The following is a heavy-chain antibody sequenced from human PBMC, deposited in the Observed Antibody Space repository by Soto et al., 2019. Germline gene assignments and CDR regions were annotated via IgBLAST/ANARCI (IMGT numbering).Heavy chain of an antibody. CDR3: ATNGGIAARYYYYGMDV. D-gene: IGHD6-6*01. J-gene: IGHJ6*02. CDR1: GYSFTSYW. CDR2: IYPGDSDT. Sequence: RGESLKISCKGSGYSFTSYWIGWVRQMPGKGLEWMGIIYPGDSDTRYSPSFQGQVTISADKSISTAYLQWSSLKASDAAMYYCATNGGIAARYYYYGMDVWGQGTTVTVS. V-gene: IGHV5-51*01.